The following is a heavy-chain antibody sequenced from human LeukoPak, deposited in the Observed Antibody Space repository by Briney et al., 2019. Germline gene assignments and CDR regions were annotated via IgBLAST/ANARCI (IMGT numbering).Heavy chain of an antibody. D-gene: IGHD5-18*01. CDR2: ISSSSSYI. Sequence: GGSLRLSCAASGFTFSSYSMNWVRQAPGKGLEWVSSISSSSSYIYYADSVKGRFTISRDNAKNSLYLQMNSLRAEDTAVYYCAREIVDTDYYYGMDVWGQGTTVTVSS. V-gene: IGHV3-21*01. CDR3: AREIVDTDYYYGMDV. CDR1: GFTFSSYS. J-gene: IGHJ6*02.